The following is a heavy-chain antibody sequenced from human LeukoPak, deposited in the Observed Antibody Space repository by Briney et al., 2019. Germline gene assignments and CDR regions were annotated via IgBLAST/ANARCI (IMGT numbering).Heavy chain of an antibody. D-gene: IGHD5-18*01. CDR1: GGTFSSSA. Sequence: SVKVSCKTSGGTFSSSAITWVRQAPGQELEWMGRIIPVLNITTYAQKFQGSVTITADTSTSTVYMELSSLRSEETAVYYCARDQGLTAPPPYGLDVWGQGTTVIVSS. V-gene: IGHV1-69*04. CDR3: ARDQGLTAPPPYGLDV. J-gene: IGHJ6*02. CDR2: IIPVLNIT.